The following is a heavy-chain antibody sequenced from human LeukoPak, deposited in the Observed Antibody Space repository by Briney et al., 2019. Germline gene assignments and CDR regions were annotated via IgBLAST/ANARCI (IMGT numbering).Heavy chain of an antibody. CDR2: IYSGGST. J-gene: IGHJ6*02. Sequence: GGSLRLSCAASGFTVSSNYMSWVRQAPGKGLEWVSVIYSGGSTYYADSVEGRFTISRDNSKNTLYLQMNSLRAEDTAAYYCAREQQQLGYYGMDVWGQGTTVTVSS. D-gene: IGHD6-13*01. CDR1: GFTVSSNY. CDR3: AREQQQLGYYGMDV. V-gene: IGHV3-66*01.